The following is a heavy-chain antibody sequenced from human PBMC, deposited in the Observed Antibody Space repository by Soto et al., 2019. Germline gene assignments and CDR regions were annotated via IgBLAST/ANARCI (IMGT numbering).Heavy chain of an antibody. D-gene: IGHD1-26*01. Sequence: QVQLQESGPGLVKPSETLSLTCTVSGGSISSYYWSWIRQPPGKGLEWIGYIYYSGSTNYNPSLKRRVTISVDTSKNQFSLKLSSVTAADTAVYYCAREGIVGAAHFDYWGQGTLVTVSS. CDR2: IYYSGST. J-gene: IGHJ4*02. V-gene: IGHV4-59*01. CDR3: AREGIVGAAHFDY. CDR1: GGSISSYY.